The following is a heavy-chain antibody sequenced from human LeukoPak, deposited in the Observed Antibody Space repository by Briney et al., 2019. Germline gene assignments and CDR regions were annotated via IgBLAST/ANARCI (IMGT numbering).Heavy chain of an antibody. J-gene: IGHJ3*02. V-gene: IGHV4-4*07. CDR3: AKSGELPSDAFDI. Sequence: SETLSLTCTVSGGSISSYYWSWIRQPAGKGLEWIGRIYTSGSTDYNPSLKSRVTMSVDTSKNQFSLKLSSVTAADTAVYYCAKSGELPSDAFDIWGQGTMVTVSS. CDR2: IYTSGST. CDR1: GGSISSYY. D-gene: IGHD1-26*01.